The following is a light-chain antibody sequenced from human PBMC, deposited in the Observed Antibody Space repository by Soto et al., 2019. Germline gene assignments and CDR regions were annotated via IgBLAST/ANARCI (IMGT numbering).Light chain of an antibody. CDR1: SSDVGGYIY. J-gene: IGLJ1*01. Sequence: QSVLTQPASVSGSPGQSITISCTGTSSDVGGYIYVSWYQQHPGKAPKLMIYDVTSRPSGVSYRFSGSKSGNTASLTISGLQAEDDADYYCSSYTTSSSEVFGTGTNVTVL. CDR2: DVT. V-gene: IGLV2-14*01. CDR3: SSYTTSSSEV.